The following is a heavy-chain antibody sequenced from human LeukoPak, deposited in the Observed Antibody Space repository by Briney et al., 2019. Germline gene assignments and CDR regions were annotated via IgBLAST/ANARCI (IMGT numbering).Heavy chain of an antibody. J-gene: IGHJ3*02. Sequence: GGSLRLSCAASGFTFSSYSMNWVRQAPGKGLEWVSSISSSSSYIYHADSVKGRFTISRDNAKNSLYLQMNSLRAEDTAVYYCARDLLRSFDIWGQGTMVTVSS. CDR2: ISSSSSYI. CDR1: GFTFSSYS. V-gene: IGHV3-21*01. CDR3: ARDLLRSFDI. D-gene: IGHD3-3*01.